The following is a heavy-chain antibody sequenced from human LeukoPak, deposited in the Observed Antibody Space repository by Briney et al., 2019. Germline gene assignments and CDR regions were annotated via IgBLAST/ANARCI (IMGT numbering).Heavy chain of an antibody. CDR1: GFIFSNYW. J-gene: IGHJ3*02. D-gene: IGHD2-2*03. CDR3: ARGGYCIGSTCYLLNAFDI. V-gene: IGHV3-7*02. CDR2: IRQDGKEI. Sequence: GGSLRLSCVASGFIFSNYWMIWVRQAPGKGPEWVANIRQDGKEIHYVDSGKGRYTISRDNAKNSLYLQMNSLRAEDTAVYYCARGGYCIGSTCYLLNAFDIWGLGTMVTVSS.